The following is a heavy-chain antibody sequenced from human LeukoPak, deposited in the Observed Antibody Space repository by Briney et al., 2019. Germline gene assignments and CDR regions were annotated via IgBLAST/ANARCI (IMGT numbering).Heavy chain of an antibody. Sequence: GGSLRLSCAASGFTVSSNYMTWVRQAPGQGLELVSYISPSSDTIYYADSVKGRFTISRDNAKNSLYLQMDSLRAEDTAIYYCVRDNWKDCWGQGTLVTVSS. CDR2: ISPSSDTI. CDR3: VRDNWKDC. CDR1: GFTVSSNY. D-gene: IGHD1-20*01. V-gene: IGHV3-48*04. J-gene: IGHJ4*02.